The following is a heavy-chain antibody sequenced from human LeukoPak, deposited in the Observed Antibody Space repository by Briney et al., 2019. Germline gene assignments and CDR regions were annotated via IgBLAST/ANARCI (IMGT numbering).Heavy chain of an antibody. CDR2: IHPNRGNT. Sequence: ASVKVSCKASGYTFTGYYIHWVRQAPGQGLEWMGWIHPNRGNTNYAQEFQGRVTMTGDTSISTAYMELNRLTSDDTAVYYCAKVTATTFDYWGQGTLVTVSS. J-gene: IGHJ4*02. CDR3: AKVTATTFDY. CDR1: GYTFTGYY. V-gene: IGHV1-2*02. D-gene: IGHD2-21*02.